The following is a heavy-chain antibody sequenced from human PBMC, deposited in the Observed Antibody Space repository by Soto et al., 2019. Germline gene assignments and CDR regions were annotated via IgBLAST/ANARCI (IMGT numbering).Heavy chain of an antibody. D-gene: IGHD1-26*01. CDR3: ARLYSGSRLDY. CDR2: INPSIGST. V-gene: IGHV1-46*02. J-gene: IGHJ4*02. Sequence: QVQLVQSGGEVKKPGASVKVSCKASGYTFNTYDMYWVRQSPGQGLEWMGVINPSIGSTNYAQKFQGRVIMTGDSSTTPVYMELSTLRSDDTASYYCARLYSGSRLDYWGQGTLVTVSS. CDR1: GYTFNTYD.